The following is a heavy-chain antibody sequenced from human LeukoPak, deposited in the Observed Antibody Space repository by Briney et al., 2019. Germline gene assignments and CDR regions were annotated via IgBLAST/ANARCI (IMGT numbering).Heavy chain of an antibody. CDR2: INPSGGST. V-gene: IGHV1-46*01. D-gene: IGHD5-24*01. Sequence: ASVKVSRKASGYTFTSYYIHWVRQAPGQGLEWMGLINPSGGSTNYAQKFQGRVTMTRDTSTSTVYMELSSLRSDDTAVYYCARVLNGYNIRDYFDYWGQGTLVTVSS. CDR1: GYTFTSYY. CDR3: ARVLNGYNIRDYFDY. J-gene: IGHJ4*02.